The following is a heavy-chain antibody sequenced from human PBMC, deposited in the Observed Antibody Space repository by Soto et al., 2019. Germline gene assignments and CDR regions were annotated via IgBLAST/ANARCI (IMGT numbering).Heavy chain of an antibody. Sequence: SETLSLTCTVSGGSISSSSYYWGWIRQPPGKGLEWIGSIYYSGSTYYNPSLKSRVTISVDTSKNQFSLKLSSVTAADTAVYYCATYDFWSGYPHRYNWFDPWGQGTLVTVSS. CDR1: GGSISSSSYY. CDR3: ATYDFWSGYPHRYNWFDP. V-gene: IGHV4-39*01. D-gene: IGHD3-3*01. J-gene: IGHJ5*02. CDR2: IYYSGST.